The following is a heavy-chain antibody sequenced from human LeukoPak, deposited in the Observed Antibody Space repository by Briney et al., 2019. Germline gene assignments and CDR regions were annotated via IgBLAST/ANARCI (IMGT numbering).Heavy chain of an antibody. D-gene: IGHD2-15*01. CDR3: ARGINCSGGSCYGRIIDY. V-gene: IGHV4-4*02. J-gene: IGHJ4*02. Sequence: SETLSLTCGVSGGSISSNNWWTWVRQPPGKGLEWIGEIFHAGNTNYNPSLKSRVTISLDKSKNQISLTLHSVTAADTAVYYCARGINCSGGSCYGRIIDYWGQGTLVTVSS. CDR1: GGSISSNNW. CDR2: IFHAGNT.